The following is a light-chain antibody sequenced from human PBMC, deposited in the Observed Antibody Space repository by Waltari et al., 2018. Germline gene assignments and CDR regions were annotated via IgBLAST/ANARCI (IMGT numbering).Light chain of an antibody. Sequence: QSVLTQPPSASGTPGQRVTISCSGSSSNIGSNFVYWYQQLPGTAPKLLIYRNNQRPSGVPDRFSGSKSGTSASLASSGLRSEDEADYYCAPWDDSLSGPGVFGGGTKLTVL. V-gene: IGLV1-47*01. J-gene: IGLJ3*02. CDR3: APWDDSLSGPGV. CDR1: SSNIGSNF. CDR2: RNN.